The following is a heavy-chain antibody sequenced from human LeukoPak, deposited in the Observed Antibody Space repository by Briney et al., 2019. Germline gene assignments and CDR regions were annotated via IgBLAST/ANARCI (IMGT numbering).Heavy chain of an antibody. CDR1: GGTFCSYA. Sequence: SVKVSCKASGGTFCSYAISCVRQAPRQGLEWMGGSIPMYGKLNIAQKFQGRVTITPDESTSTAYMEVSSLRSEDTAVFYCARVSEIVAVYAYYYGKDVWGQGTTVTVSS. CDR3: ARVSEIVAVYAYYYGKDV. CDR2: SIPMYGKL. V-gene: IGHV1-69*13. D-gene: IGHD2-2*01. J-gene: IGHJ6*02.